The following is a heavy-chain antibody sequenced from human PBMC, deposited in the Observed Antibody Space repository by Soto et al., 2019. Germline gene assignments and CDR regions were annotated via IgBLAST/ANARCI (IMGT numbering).Heavy chain of an antibody. J-gene: IGHJ5*02. Sequence: QVQLVQSGAEVKKPGASVKVSCKASGYTFTSYDINWVRQATGQGLEWMGWMNPNSGNTGYAQKFQGRVTMTRNTSISTAYMELSSLRSEDTAVYYCARPRSVYSNYGLSALDPWGQGTLVTVSS. CDR2: MNPNSGNT. D-gene: IGHD4-4*01. CDR3: ARPRSVYSNYGLSALDP. CDR1: GYTFTSYD. V-gene: IGHV1-8*01.